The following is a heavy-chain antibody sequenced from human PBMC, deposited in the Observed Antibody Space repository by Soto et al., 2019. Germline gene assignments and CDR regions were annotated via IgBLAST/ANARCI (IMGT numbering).Heavy chain of an antibody. CDR2: IIPIFGTA. CDR3: ARVYVLRISTYYYGMDV. D-gene: IGHD3-16*01. CDR1: GGTFSSYA. J-gene: IGHJ6*02. Sequence: SVKVSCKASGGTFSSYAISWVRQAPGQGLEWMGWIIPIFGTANYAQKFQGRVTITADKSTSTAYMELSSLRSEDTAVYYCARVYVLRISTYYYGMDVWGQGTTVTVSS. V-gene: IGHV1-69*06.